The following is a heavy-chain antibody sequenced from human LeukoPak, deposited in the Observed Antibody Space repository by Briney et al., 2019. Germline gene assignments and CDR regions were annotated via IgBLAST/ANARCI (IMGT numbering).Heavy chain of an antibody. CDR2: ISYDGSNN. D-gene: IGHD4-17*01. Sequence: PGGSLRLSCAASGFTFNSYALHWVRQAPGKGLEWVAVISYDGSNNYYGESVKGRFTISRDNAKNSVYLQMNSLRAEDTALFYCARRRYGEGFDVWGQGTMVTVSS. V-gene: IGHV3-30*04. CDR3: ARRRYGEGFDV. J-gene: IGHJ3*01. CDR1: GFTFNSYA.